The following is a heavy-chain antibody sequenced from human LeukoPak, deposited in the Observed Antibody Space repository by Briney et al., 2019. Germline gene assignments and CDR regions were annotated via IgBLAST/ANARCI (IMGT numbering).Heavy chain of an antibody. D-gene: IGHD1-1*01. CDR2: INPNSGGT. Sequence: ASVKVSCKASGYTFTGYYMHWVRQAPGQGLEWMGWINPNSGGTNYAQKFQGRVTMTRDTSISTAYMELSRLRSDDTAVYHCARRGWNGPSNWFDPWGQGTLVTVSS. V-gene: IGHV1-2*02. CDR3: ARRGWNGPSNWFDP. CDR1: GYTFTGYY. J-gene: IGHJ5*02.